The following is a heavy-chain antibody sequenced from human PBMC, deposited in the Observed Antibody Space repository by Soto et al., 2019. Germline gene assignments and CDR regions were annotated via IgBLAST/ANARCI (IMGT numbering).Heavy chain of an antibody. J-gene: IGHJ6*02. CDR1: GDSVSSNSAA. V-gene: IGHV6-1*01. D-gene: IGHD6-6*01. CDR3: ARVGQSSSSRDYGMDA. CDR2: TYYRSKWYN. Sequence: SQTLSLTCAISGDSVSSNSAAWNWIRQSPSRGLEWLGRTYYRSKWYNDYAVSVKSRITISPDTSKNQFSLQLNSVTPEDTAVYYCARVGQSSSSRDYGMDAWGQGTTVTVSS.